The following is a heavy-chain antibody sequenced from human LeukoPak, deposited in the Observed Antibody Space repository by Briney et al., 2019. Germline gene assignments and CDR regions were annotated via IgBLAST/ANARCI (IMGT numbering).Heavy chain of an antibody. CDR2: IFHTGST. Sequence: PSETLSLTCTVSGDSISSGNYWGWIRQPPGKGLEWIGSIFHTGSTYYNLSLKSRVTISVDTSKNQFSLRLSSVTAADTAVYYCARTRWITMIVVVISDAFDIWGQGTMVTVSS. D-gene: IGHD3-22*01. CDR3: ARTRWITMIVVVISDAFDI. J-gene: IGHJ3*02. V-gene: IGHV4-38-2*02. CDR1: GDSISSGNY.